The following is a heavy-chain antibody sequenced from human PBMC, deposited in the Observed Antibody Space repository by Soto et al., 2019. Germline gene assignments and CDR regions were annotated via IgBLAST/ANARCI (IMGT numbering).Heavy chain of an antibody. J-gene: IGHJ3*02. Sequence: SVKVSCKASGGTFSSYAISWVRQAPVQGLEWMGWIIPIFGTANYAQKFQGRVTITADESTITAYMELSSLRSEDTAVYYCARDKDVLVPADIIPWGRGATRELNGLAFDIWG. CDR2: IIPIFGTA. CDR3: ARDKDVLVPADIIPWGRGATRELNGLAFDI. CDR1: GGTFSSYA. D-gene: IGHD2-2*01. V-gene: IGHV1-69*13.